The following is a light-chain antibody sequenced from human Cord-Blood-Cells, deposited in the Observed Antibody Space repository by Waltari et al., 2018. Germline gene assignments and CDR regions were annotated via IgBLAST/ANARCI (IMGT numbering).Light chain of an antibody. V-gene: IGKV3-20*01. Sequence: EIVLTQSPGTLSLSPGERATLSCRASQRVSSSYLAWYQQKPGQAPRLLIYGASSRATGIPDRFSGSGSVTDFTLTISRLEPEDVAVYYCQQYGSSWTFGQGTKVEIK. CDR1: QRVSSSY. CDR2: GAS. CDR3: QQYGSSWT. J-gene: IGKJ1*01.